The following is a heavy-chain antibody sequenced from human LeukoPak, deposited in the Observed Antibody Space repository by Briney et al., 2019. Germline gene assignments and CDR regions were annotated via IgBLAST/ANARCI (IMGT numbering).Heavy chain of an antibody. CDR3: ARGRSNYYGMDV. J-gene: IGHJ6*02. V-gene: IGHV4-34*01. CDR1: GGSFSGYY. D-gene: IGHD1-26*01. CDR2: INHSGST. Sequence: PSETLSLTCAVYGGSFSGYYWSWIRQPPGKGLEWIGEINHSGSTNYNPSLKSRVTMSVDTSKNLFSLKVSSVTAAGTAVYYCARGRSNYYGMDVWGQGTTVTVSS.